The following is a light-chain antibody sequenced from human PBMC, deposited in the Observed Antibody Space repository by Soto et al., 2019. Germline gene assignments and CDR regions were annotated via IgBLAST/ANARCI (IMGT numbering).Light chain of an antibody. J-gene: IGLJ1*01. V-gene: IGLV6-57*04. CDR2: EDN. CDR3: QYYDSSSYV. Sequence: FMLTQPHSVSESPGKTVTISCTRSSGSIASNYVQWYQQRPGSAPTTVIYEDNERPSGVHDRFSGSIDRSSNSASLTISGLKTDDEADYYCQYYDSSSYVFGSGTKVTVL. CDR1: SGSIASNY.